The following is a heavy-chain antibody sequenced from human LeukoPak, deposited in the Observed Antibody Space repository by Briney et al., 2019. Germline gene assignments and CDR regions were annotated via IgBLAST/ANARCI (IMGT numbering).Heavy chain of an antibody. CDR2: ISAYNGNT. CDR1: GYTFTSYG. Sequence: ASVKVSCKASGYTFTSYGISWVRQAPGQGLEWMGWISAYNGNTNYAQKLQGRVTMTTDTSTSTAYMELRSLRSDDTAVYYCARDCFGVRGVKSTGYYYYYGMDVWGQGTTVTVS. D-gene: IGHD3-10*01. J-gene: IGHJ6*02. CDR3: ARDCFGVRGVKSTGYYYYYGMDV. V-gene: IGHV1-18*01.